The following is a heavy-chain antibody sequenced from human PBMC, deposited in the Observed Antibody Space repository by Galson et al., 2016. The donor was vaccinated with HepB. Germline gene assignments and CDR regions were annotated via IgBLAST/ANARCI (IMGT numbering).Heavy chain of an antibody. Sequence: TLSLTCSVSGGSFSSGTHYWTWIRQPAGKGLEWIGRIYARGSTNYNPSLKSRVSISLDTSKSQFSLKLSSVTAADTAVYYCATEGYHWNYDRRSRFDYWGQGIPVTVSS. CDR2: IYARGST. D-gene: IGHD1-7*01. CDR3: ATEGYHWNYDRRSRFDY. J-gene: IGHJ4*02. V-gene: IGHV4-61*02. CDR1: GGSFSSGTHY.